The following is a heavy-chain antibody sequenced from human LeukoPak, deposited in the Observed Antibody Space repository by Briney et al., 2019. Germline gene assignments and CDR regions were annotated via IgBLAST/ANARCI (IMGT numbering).Heavy chain of an antibody. D-gene: IGHD3-22*01. CDR2: ISAYNGNT. CDR1: GYTFTSYG. J-gene: IGHJ4*02. Sequence: GASVKVSRKASGYTFTSYGISWVRQAPGQGLEWMGWISAYNGNTNYAQKLQGRVTMTTDTSTSTAYMELRSLRSDDTAVYYCARDAYYYDSSGYYYAYYFDYWGQGTLVTVSS. V-gene: IGHV1-18*01. CDR3: ARDAYYYDSSGYYYAYYFDY.